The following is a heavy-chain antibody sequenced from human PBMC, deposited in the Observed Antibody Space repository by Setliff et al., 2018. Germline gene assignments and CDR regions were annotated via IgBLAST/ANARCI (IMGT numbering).Heavy chain of an antibody. V-gene: IGHV1-46*01. D-gene: IGHD6-19*01. J-gene: IGHJ4*02. CDR2: INPNGDRT. Sequence: ASVKVSCKTSGFTFTTFYIHWVRRAPGQGLEWMMMINPNGDRTTYAQKFQGRVTMTRDTSTSTVYMELKSLRSDDTAVYYCVRSSAPQVVLAADFDFWGQGTPVTVSS. CDR3: VRSSAPQVVLAADFDF. CDR1: GFTFTTFY.